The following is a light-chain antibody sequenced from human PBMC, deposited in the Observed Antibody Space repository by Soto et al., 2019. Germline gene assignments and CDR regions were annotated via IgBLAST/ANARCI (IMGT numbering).Light chain of an antibody. J-gene: IGLJ1*01. Sequence: QSVLTQPASVSGSPGQSITISCTGTSSDVGGYNYVSWYQQQPGKAPKFMIYDVSNRPSGVSNRFSGSKSGNTASLTISGLQAVDDANYYCFSYTTSNTRQIVFGTGTKLTVL. V-gene: IGLV2-14*01. CDR2: DVS. CDR3: FSYTTSNTRQIV. CDR1: SSDVGGYNY.